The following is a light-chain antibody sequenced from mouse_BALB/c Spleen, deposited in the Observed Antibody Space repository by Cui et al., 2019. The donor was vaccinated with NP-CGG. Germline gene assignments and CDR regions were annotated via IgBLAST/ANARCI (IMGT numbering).Light chain of an antibody. CDR3: ALWYSNHWV. J-gene: IGLJ1*01. CDR2: GTN. V-gene: IGLV1*01. CDR1: TGAVTTSNY. Sequence: AVATLESALPTSPGETVTLTCRSSTGAVTTSNYANWVQEKPDHLFTGLIGGTNNRAPGVPARFSGSLIGDKAALTITGAQTEDETIYFCALWYSNHWVFGGGTKLTVL.